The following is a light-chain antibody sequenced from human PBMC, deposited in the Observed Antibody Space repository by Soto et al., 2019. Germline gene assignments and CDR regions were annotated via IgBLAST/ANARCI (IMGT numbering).Light chain of an antibody. J-gene: IGKJ1*01. CDR2: AAS. CDR3: QQYGDSLWT. CDR1: QSVSGSY. Sequence: EIVLTQSPGTLSLSPGERATLSCRASQSVSGSYLAWYQQTPGQAPRLLIYAASRRATGIPDRFSGSGSGTDFTLTICTLEPEDFALYYCQQYGDSLWTFGQGTKVEIK. V-gene: IGKV3-20*01.